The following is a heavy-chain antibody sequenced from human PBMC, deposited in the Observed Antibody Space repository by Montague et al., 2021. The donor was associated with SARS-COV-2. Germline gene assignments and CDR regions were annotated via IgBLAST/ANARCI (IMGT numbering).Heavy chain of an antibody. D-gene: IGHD3-10*01. Sequence: SETLSLTCTVSGGSVSSSPYYWGWIRQPPGRGLEWVGSISYSGRTYFXXXLESRLTISVDSSENQFSLRLSSVTAADTAVYYCASSYYYGSGTYVYNYYMDVWGKGTTVTVPS. V-gene: IGHV4-39*01. CDR2: ISYSGRT. CDR3: ASSYYYGSGTYVYNYYMDV. J-gene: IGHJ6*03. CDR1: GGSVSSSPYY.